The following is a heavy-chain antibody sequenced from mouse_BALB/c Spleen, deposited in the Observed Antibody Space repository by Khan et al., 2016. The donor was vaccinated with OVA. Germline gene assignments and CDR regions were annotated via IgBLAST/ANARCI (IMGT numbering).Heavy chain of an antibody. D-gene: IGHD1-2*01. V-gene: IGHV5-9-3*01. CDR1: GFTFSDYA. Sequence: EVELVESGGGLVKPGGSLKLSCAASGFTFSDYAMSWVRQTPEKRLEWVATVSTGGTYTYFPDSVKGRFTISRDNAKNTLYLQMNSLRSEDSAMYSSARPRCTTAWYFDVWGSGTTGTVSS. CDR2: VSTGGTYT. J-gene: IGHJ1*01. CDR3: ARPRCTTAWYFDV.